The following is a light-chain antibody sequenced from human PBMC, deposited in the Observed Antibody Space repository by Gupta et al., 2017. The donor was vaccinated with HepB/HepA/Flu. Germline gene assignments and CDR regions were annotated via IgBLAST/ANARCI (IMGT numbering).Light chain of an antibody. CDR2: YKSDLEK. CDR1: SCTNVDKYW. J-gene: IGLJ3*02. CDR3: MIWQSDGGM. Sequence: QAVLIQPSSLSASPGASASLTCTLRSCTNVDKYWIYCYQQRPGSPPQFPLRYKSDLEKQQGSGVPSRFSGYKDSSANAGILFISGLQFEDEADYYCMIWQSDGGMFGGGTKLTVL. V-gene: IGLV5-45*02.